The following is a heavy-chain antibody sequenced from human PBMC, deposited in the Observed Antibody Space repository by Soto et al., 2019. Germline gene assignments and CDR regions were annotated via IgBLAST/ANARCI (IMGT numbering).Heavy chain of an antibody. J-gene: IGHJ6*03. D-gene: IGHD3-3*01. CDR2: MNPNSGNT. CDR1: GYTNTSDH. CDR3: ASYGILEGLGYYYSYMGF. Sequence: APLKRSCKTAGYTNTSDHVNRRSQDTEQGLEWMGWMNPNSGNTGYAQKFQGRVTMTRNTSISTAYMELSSLRSEDTAVYYCASYGILEGLGYYYSYMGFWGKGTTVTVSS. V-gene: IGHV1-8*01.